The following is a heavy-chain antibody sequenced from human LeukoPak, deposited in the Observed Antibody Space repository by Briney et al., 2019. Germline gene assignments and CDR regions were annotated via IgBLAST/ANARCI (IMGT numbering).Heavy chain of an antibody. CDR1: GGSISVYH. V-gene: IGHV4-59*08. CDR2: IYYKGTT. D-gene: IGHD2-21*02. Sequence: SETLSLTCVVSGGSISVYHWSWIRQPPGKGLEWIGYIYYKGTTNYNPSLKSRVAISLDTSTNQFSLKLSSMTAADTAIYYCARLVAVTGTVDYFDLWGQGAVVTVSS. CDR3: ARLVAVTGTVDYFDL. J-gene: IGHJ5*02.